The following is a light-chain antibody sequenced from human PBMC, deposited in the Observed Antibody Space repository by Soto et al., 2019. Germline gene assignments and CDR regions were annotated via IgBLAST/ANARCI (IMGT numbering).Light chain of an antibody. J-gene: IGKJ1*01. CDR1: QSVSNN. Sequence: EIVMTQSPATLSVSPGERATLSCRARQSVSNNLAWYQKKPGQAPRLLIYGASTRATGIPARFSGGGSGTEFTHTISSLQSEDFAVYYCQQYNNWWTFGQGTRVEIK. CDR3: QQYNNWWT. V-gene: IGKV3-15*01. CDR2: GAS.